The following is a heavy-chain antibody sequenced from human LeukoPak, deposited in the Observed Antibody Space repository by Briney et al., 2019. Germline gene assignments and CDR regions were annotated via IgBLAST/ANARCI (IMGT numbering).Heavy chain of an antibody. CDR3: AKDVSGSYYIDY. Sequence: GGSLRLSCAASGFTFSTYDMDWVRQAPGKGLEWVSSISGSGGRTNYAGSVKGRFTVSRDNSKNTLYLVLKSLRPEDTALYYCAKDVSGSYYIDYWGQGTLVTVSS. V-gene: IGHV3-23*01. J-gene: IGHJ4*02. D-gene: IGHD3-10*01. CDR2: ISGSGGRT. CDR1: GFTFSTYD.